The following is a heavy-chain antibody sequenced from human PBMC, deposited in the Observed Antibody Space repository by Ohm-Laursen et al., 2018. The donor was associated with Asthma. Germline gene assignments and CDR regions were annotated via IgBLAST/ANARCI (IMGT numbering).Heavy chain of an antibody. CDR3: ARVAQQLVPYYYYYYGMDV. D-gene: IGHD6-6*01. V-gene: IGHV3-30-3*01. Sequence: SLRLSCTASGFTFSSYAMHWVRQAPGKGLEWVAVISYDGSNKYYADSVKGRFTISRDNSKNTLYLQMNSLRAEDTAVYYCARVAQQLVPYYYYYYGMDVWGQGTTVTVSS. CDR2: ISYDGSNK. CDR1: GFTFSSYA. J-gene: IGHJ6*02.